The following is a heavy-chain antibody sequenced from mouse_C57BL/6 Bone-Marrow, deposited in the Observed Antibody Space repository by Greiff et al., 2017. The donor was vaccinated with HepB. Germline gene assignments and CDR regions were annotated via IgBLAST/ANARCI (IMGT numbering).Heavy chain of an antibody. Sequence: EVKLEESGGGLVQPGGSMKPSCVASGFTFSNYWMNWVRQSPEKGLEWVAQIRLKSDNYATHYAESVKGRFTISRDDSKSSVYLQMNNLRAEDTGIYYCTAYYSNYFDYWGQGTTLTVSS. J-gene: IGHJ2*01. D-gene: IGHD2-5*01. CDR1: GFTFSNYW. CDR2: IRLKSDNYAT. V-gene: IGHV6-3*01. CDR3: TAYYSNYFDY.